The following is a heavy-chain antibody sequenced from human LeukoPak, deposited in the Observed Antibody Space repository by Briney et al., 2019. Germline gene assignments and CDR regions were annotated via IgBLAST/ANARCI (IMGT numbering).Heavy chain of an antibody. Sequence: SETLSLTCAVSGGSISSNNWWIWVRQSPEKGLEWMGEIYHNWSTNYNPSLKSRVTISMDKTKNQPSLKLNFVTAADTAVYYCARDRGGYTYSHDYWGQGTLVTVSS. J-gene: IGHJ4*02. CDR3: ARDRGGYTYSHDY. V-gene: IGHV4-4*02. CDR1: GGSISSNNW. D-gene: IGHD5-18*01. CDR2: IYHNWST.